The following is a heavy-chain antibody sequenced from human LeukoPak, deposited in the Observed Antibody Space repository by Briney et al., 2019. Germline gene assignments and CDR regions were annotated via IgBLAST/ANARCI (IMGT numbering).Heavy chain of an antibody. J-gene: IGHJ4*02. Sequence: PGGSLRLSRAASGSTFSDYAMYWVRQAPGKGLEWVAVISYDGTNKYYADSVKGRSTISRDNSKNTLYLQMDSLRAEDTAVYYCARGAPPDNWGQGTLVTVSS. CDR3: ARGAPPDN. CDR1: GSTFSDYA. V-gene: IGHV3-30*04. CDR2: ISYDGTNK.